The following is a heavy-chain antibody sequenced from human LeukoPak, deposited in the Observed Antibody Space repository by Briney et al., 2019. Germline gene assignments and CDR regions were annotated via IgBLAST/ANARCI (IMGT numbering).Heavy chain of an antibody. CDR3: ARDRGAAAGN. V-gene: IGHV3-23*01. Sequence: GGSLRLSCAASGFTFSTYTMYWVRHPPGKRLEWVSIIGSSGGGIHYADSVKGRFTISRDNSKNALYLQMDSLRAEDTALYYCARDRGAAAGNWGQGTLVTVSS. J-gene: IGHJ4*02. D-gene: IGHD6-13*01. CDR1: GFTFSTYT. CDR2: IGSSGGGI.